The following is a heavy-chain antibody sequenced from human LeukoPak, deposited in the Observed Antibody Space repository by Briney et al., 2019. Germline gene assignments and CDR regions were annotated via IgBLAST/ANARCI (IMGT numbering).Heavy chain of an antibody. J-gene: IGHJ4*02. V-gene: IGHV3-30*01. Sequence: GGSLRLSCAASGFTFSNYAMHWVRQAPGKGLEWVAFIRHDGSKKYYADSVKGRFTISRDDSKNTLYLQMNGLRAEDTAIYYCAKGGEAEADYWGQGTLVTVSS. CDR3: AKGGEAEADY. D-gene: IGHD3-10*01. CDR1: GFTFSNYA. CDR2: IRHDGSKK.